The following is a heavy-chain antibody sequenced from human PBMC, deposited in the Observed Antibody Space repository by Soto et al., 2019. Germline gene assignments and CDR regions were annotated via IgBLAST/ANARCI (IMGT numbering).Heavy chain of an antibody. D-gene: IGHD1-26*01. J-gene: IGHJ4*02. Sequence: QVQLQESGPGLVKPSQTLSLTCTVSGGSISSTGYFWTWIRQHPGKGLEWIGYIFYSGSTFHNPALKSRVTISVDTSKNHFSLELSSVTAADTAVYYCAREAGSGDYFDYGGQGTLVTVSS. CDR2: IFYSGST. CDR1: GGSISSTGYF. CDR3: AREAGSGDYFDY. V-gene: IGHV4-31*03.